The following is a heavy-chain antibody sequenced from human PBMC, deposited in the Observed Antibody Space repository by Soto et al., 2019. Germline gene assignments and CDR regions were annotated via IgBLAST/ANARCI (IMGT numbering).Heavy chain of an antibody. CDR2: ISGSGGST. CDR3: AKERGYNYGYDAMDV. V-gene: IGHV3-23*01. J-gene: IGHJ6*02. D-gene: IGHD5-18*01. CDR1: GFTFSSYA. Sequence: EVQLLESGGGLVQPGGYLRLSCAASGFTFSSYAMSWVRQAPGKGLGWVSGISGSGGSTYYADSVKGRLTISRDNFKNTLYLQTNSLRAEDTAVYYCAKERGYNYGYDAMDVWGQGTTVTVSS.